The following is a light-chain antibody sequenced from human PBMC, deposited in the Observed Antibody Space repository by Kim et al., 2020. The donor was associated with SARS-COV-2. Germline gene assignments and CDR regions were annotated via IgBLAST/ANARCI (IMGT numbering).Light chain of an antibody. CDR3: QQHASSPLT. J-gene: IGKJ4*01. Sequence: EIVLTQSPGTLSLSPGERATLSCRASQSLSRYLAWYQQKPGQAPRLLISGAFSRATGIPDRFSGSGSGTDFTLTISRLEPEDFAVYFCQQHASSPLTFGGGTKVDIK. CDR2: GAF. CDR1: QSLSRY. V-gene: IGKV3-20*01.